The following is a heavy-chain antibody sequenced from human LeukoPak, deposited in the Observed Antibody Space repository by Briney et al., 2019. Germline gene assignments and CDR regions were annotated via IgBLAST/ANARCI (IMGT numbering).Heavy chain of an antibody. D-gene: IGHD1-1*01. Sequence: SETLSLTCTVSGYSISSGYFWGWMRQPPGKGLEWIGSIYQSETAHYNPSLKSRVTISVDTSKNQFSLKLRSVMAADTAVYYCARGADDILDPYNWFDPWAREPWSPSPQ. CDR2: IYQSETA. CDR1: GYSISSGYF. V-gene: IGHV4-38-2*02. J-gene: IGHJ5*02. CDR3: ARGADDILDPYNWFDP.